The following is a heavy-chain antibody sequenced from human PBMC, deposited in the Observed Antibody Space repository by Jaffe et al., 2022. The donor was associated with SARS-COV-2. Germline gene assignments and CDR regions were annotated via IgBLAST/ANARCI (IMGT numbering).Heavy chain of an antibody. Sequence: EVQLVESGGGLVQPGGSLKLSCAASGFTFSGSAMHWVRQASGKGLEWVGRIRSKANSYATAYAASVKGRFTISRDDSKNTAYLQMNSLKTEDTAVYYCTRPGGSGGYDPDEGEDWDWFDPWGQGTLVTVSS. CDR1: GFTFSGSA. V-gene: IGHV3-73*01. J-gene: IGHJ5*02. CDR3: TRPGGSGGYDPDEGEDWDWFDP. D-gene: IGHD5-12*01. CDR2: IRSKANSYAT.